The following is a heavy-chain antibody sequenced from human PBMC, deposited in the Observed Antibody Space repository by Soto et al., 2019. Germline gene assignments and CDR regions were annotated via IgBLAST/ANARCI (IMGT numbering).Heavy chain of an antibody. CDR1: GYTFTSYY. V-gene: IGHV1-46*03. Sequence: ASVKVSCKASGYTFTSYYMHWVLQAPGQGLEWMGIINPSGGSTSYAQKFQGRVTMTRDTSTSTVYMELSSLRSGDTAVYYCARSSDCGGDCYYYYYGMDVWGQGTTVTVSS. D-gene: IGHD2-21*02. CDR2: INPSGGST. CDR3: ARSSDCGGDCYYYYYGMDV. J-gene: IGHJ6*02.